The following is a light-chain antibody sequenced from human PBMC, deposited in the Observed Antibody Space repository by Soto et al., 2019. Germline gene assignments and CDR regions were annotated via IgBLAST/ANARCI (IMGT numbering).Light chain of an antibody. J-gene: IGLJ2*01. V-gene: IGLV2-14*03. CDR1: SSDIGDYKY. CDR3: SSYTSTNFVI. CDR2: DVS. Sequence: QSVLTQPASVSGSPGQSITISCPGYSSDIGDYKYVSWYKHHPGKAPKLMIYDVSNRPSGVSNRFSGSKSGNTASLTISGLQAEDEADYYCSSYTSTNFVIFGGGTKLTVL.